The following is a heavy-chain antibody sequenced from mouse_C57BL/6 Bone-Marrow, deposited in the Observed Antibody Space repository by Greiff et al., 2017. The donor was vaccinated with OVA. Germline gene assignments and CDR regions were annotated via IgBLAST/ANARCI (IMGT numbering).Heavy chain of an antibody. D-gene: IGHD2-4*01. CDR2: ISSGSSTI. J-gene: IGHJ2*01. Sequence: EVQVVESGGGLVKPGGSLKLSCAASGFTFSDYGMHWVRQAPEKGLEWVAYISSGSSTIYYADTVKGRFTISRDNAKNTLFLQMTSLRSEDTAMDYCARSDYDYFDYWGQGTTLTVSS. V-gene: IGHV5-17*01. CDR1: GFTFSDYG. CDR3: ARSDYDYFDY.